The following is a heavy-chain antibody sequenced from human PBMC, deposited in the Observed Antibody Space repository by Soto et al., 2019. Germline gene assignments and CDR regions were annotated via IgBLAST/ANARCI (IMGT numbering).Heavy chain of an antibody. V-gene: IGHV1-18*04. CDR1: GYTFTSYG. CDR3: ARGPTLYSSGWYSY. Sequence: ASVKVSCKASGYTFTSYGISWVRQAPGQGLEWMGWISAYNGNTNYAQKLQGRVTMTTDTSTSTAYMELRSLRSDDTAVYYCARGPTLYSSGWYSYWGQGTLVTVSS. J-gene: IGHJ4*02. CDR2: ISAYNGNT. D-gene: IGHD6-19*01.